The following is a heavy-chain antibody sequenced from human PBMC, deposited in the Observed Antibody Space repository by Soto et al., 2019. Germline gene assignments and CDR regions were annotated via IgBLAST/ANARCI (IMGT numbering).Heavy chain of an antibody. V-gene: IGHV3-21*01. CDR1: GFSFSTYS. Sequence: EVHLVESGGGLVKPGGSLRLSCAASGFSFSTYSMNWVRQAPGKGLEWVSSISSGSSYIYYAESVKGRFTISRDNTKNSLFLQTNSLRDEDTAIYYCAGEEGYWGRMDVWGQGTPVTVSS. D-gene: IGHD2-15*01. CDR2: ISSGSSYI. J-gene: IGHJ6*02. CDR3: AGEEGYWGRMDV.